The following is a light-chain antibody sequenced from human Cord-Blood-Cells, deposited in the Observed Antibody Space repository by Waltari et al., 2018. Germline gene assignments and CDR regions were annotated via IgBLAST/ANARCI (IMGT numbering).Light chain of an antibody. CDR1: SPNIGNNY. J-gene: IGLJ3*02. CDR2: DNN. V-gene: IGLV1-51*01. CDR3: GTWDSSLSAGV. Sequence: QSVLTQPPSVSAAPGQKVTISCSGSSPNIGNNYVSWYQQPPGTAPKLLLYDNNKRPSGIPDRFSGSKSGTSATLGITGLQTGDEADYYCGTWDSSLSAGVFGGGTKLTVL.